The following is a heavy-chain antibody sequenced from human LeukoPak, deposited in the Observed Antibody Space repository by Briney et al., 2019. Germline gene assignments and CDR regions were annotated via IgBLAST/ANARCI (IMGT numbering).Heavy chain of an antibody. CDR2: IYYSGST. D-gene: IGHD6-13*01. J-gene: IGHJ4*02. CDR3: ARAAGSSWSDY. V-gene: IGHV4-39*07. CDR1: GGSISSSSYY. Sequence: SETLSLTCTVSGGSISSSSYYWGWIRQPPGKGLEWIGSIYYSGSTYYNPSLKSRVTISVDTSKNQFSLKLSSVTAADTAVYYCARAAGSSWSDYWGQGTLVTVSS.